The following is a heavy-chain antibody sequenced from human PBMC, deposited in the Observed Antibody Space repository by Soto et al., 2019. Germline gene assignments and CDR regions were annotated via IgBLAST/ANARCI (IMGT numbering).Heavy chain of an antibody. D-gene: IGHD4-4*01. V-gene: IGHV4-59*01. J-gene: IGHJ3*02. CDR2: VYHTGST. CDR3: ASGLLHDAFDI. Sequence: PSETLSLTCTVSGGSISGYYWSWIRQSPGKGLEWIGYVYHTGSTNYNPSLKTRVTISIDTSRNQFSLKLSSVTAADTAVYYCASGLLHDAFDIWGQGTMVTVSS. CDR1: GGSISGYY.